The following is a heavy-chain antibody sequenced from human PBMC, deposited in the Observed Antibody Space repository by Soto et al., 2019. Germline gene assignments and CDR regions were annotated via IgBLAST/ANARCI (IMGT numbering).Heavy chain of an antibody. CDR1: GGTFSSYT. CDR3: ARDRPGHYTPFFDY. J-gene: IGHJ4*02. D-gene: IGHD4-4*01. Sequence: ASVKVSCKASGGTFSSYTISWVRQAPGQGLEWMGRIIPILGIANYAQKFQGRVTITADKSTSTAYMELSSLRSEDTAVYFCARDRPGHYTPFFDYWGQGALVTVSS. V-gene: IGHV1-69*04. CDR2: IIPILGIA.